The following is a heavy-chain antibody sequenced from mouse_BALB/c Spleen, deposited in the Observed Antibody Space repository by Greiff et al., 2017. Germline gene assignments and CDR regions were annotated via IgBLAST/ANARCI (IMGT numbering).Heavy chain of an antibody. J-gene: IGHJ1*01. CDR1: GFNIKDTY. CDR3: ARYYGSSYWYVDV. CDR2: IDPANGHT. D-gene: IGHD1-1*01. V-gene: IGHV14-3*02. Sequence: VPLQQPGAELVKPGASVKLSCTASGFNIKDTYMPWVKQRPEPGLEWIGRIDPANGHTKYDPKFQGKATIPADTSSNTAYLQLSSLTSEDTAVYYCARYYGSSYWYVDVWGAGTTVTVSS.